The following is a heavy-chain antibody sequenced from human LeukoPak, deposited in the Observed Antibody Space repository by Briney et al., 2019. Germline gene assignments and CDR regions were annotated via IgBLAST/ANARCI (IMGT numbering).Heavy chain of an antibody. Sequence: GGSLRLSCVASGYTFSGHGMHWVRQAPGKGLEWVTMIWSTGTTGFYADSVKGRFTISRDNSKNTLYLQMDNLRVEDTGVYYCARELRRGNDYWGQGTLVTVSP. J-gene: IGHJ4*02. CDR3: ARELRRGNDY. CDR2: IWSTGTTG. V-gene: IGHV3-33*01. CDR1: GYTFSGHG. D-gene: IGHD3-16*01.